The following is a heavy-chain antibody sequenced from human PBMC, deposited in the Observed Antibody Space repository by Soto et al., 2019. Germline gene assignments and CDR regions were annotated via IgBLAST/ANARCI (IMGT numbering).Heavy chain of an antibody. CDR2: IQSSGNT. CDR3: ARGFIAMAGRYYYAMDV. Sequence: QVQLQESGPGLVKPSETLSLICNVSGGSITNYYWNWIRQPAGRGLEWIGRIQSSGNTNYNPSRNSRVTMSIDPSKNQCSLKLSSVPAADTALYYCARGFIAMAGRYYYAMDVWGQGTTVTVSS. D-gene: IGHD6-19*01. J-gene: IGHJ6*02. CDR1: GGSITNYY. V-gene: IGHV4-4*07.